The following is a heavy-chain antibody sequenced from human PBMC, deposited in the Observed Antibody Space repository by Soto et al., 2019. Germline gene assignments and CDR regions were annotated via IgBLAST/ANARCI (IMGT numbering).Heavy chain of an antibody. D-gene: IGHD3-3*01. CDR1: GFTFSTYH. CDR2: IPTTGSNK. CDR3: SRVTGVLRFLEWSPLRRFDP. Sequence: GGSLRLSCAASGFTFSTYHMNWLRQAPGKGLEWVSSIPTTGSNKYYADSVRGRFTISRDNAINSLSLQMDSLRVEDTAVYYCSRVTGVLRFLEWSPLRRFDPWGQGTLVTVSS. J-gene: IGHJ5*02. V-gene: IGHV3-21*04.